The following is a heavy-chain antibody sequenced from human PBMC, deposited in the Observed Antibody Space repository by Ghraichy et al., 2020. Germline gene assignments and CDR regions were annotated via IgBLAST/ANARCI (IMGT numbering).Heavy chain of an antibody. CDR1: GGSIISSSYY. CDR2: IYYSGST. V-gene: IGHV4-39*01. J-gene: IGHJ4*02. D-gene: IGHD3-10*01. Sequence: SETLSLTCTVSGGSIISSSYYWGWIRQPPGKGLEWIGSIYYSGSTYYNPSLKSRVTISVDTSKNQFSLKLSSVTAADTAVYYCARHTTLYYGSGSYLPYYFDYWGQGTLVTVSS. CDR3: ARHTTLYYGSGSYLPYYFDY.